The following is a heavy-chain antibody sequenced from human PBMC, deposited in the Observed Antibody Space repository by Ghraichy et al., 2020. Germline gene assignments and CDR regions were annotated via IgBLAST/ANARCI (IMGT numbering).Heavy chain of an antibody. J-gene: IGHJ4*02. CDR2: INHSGST. CDR3: ARHTYYYDSSGYYYVAARRHFDY. Sequence: SETLSLTCAVYGGSFSGYYWSWIRQPPGKGLEWIGEINHSGSTNYNPSLKSRVTISVDTSKNQFSLKLSSVTAADTAVYYCARHTYYYDSSGYYYVAARRHFDYWGQGTLVTVSS. D-gene: IGHD3-22*01. CDR1: GGSFSGYY. V-gene: IGHV4-34*01.